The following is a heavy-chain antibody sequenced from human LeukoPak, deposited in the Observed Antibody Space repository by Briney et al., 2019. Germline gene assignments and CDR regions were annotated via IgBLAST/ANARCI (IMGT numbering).Heavy chain of an antibody. CDR2: IYFSETT. J-gene: IGHJ4*02. V-gene: IGHV4-4*07. D-gene: IGHD6-13*01. CDR1: GVSISRYH. Sequence: SETLSLTCAVSGVSISRYHWSWIRQPPGKGLEWVGRIYFSETTNYNPSLKSRVTMSVDTSKNQVSLKVTSVTAADTAVYYCARLSTAAGSPFDYWGQGTLVTVSS. CDR3: ARLSTAAGSPFDY.